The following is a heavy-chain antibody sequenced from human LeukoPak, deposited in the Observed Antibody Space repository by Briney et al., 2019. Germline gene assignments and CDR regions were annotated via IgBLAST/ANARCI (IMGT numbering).Heavy chain of an antibody. D-gene: IGHD3-3*01. Sequence: GGSLRLSCAASGFTFSNYAMSWVRQAPGKGLEWVSAISHTGSETFYADPVKGRFTISRDNSKNTLYLQMNSLRAEDTAVYYCAHYDFWSSSWFDPWGQGTLVTVSS. CDR2: ISHTGSET. CDR1: GFTFSNYA. CDR3: AHYDFWSSSWFDP. J-gene: IGHJ5*02. V-gene: IGHV3-23*01.